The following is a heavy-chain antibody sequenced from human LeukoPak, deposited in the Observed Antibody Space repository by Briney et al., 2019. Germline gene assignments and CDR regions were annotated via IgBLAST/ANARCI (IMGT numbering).Heavy chain of an antibody. CDR1: GFIFSNYG. D-gene: IGHD6-13*01. CDR3: ATGDIAAAADDAFDI. V-gene: IGHV3-66*01. CDR2: IYSGGST. J-gene: IGHJ3*02. Sequence: GGSLRLSCTASGFIFSNYGMHWIRQAPGKGLEWVSVIYSGGSTYYADSVKGRFTISRDNSKNTLYLQMNSLRAEDTAVYYCATGDIAAAADDAFDIWGQGTMVTVSS.